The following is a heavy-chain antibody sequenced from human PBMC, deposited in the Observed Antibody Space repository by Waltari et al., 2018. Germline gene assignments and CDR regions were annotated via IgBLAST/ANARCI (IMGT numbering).Heavy chain of an antibody. V-gene: IGHV3-33*01. CDR3: ARGSPPFSDTYYYYGMDV. CDR1: GFTFSSYG. Sequence: QVQLVESGGGVVQPGRSLRLSCAASGFTFSSYGMHWVRQAPGKGLEWVAVIWYDGSNKYYADSVKGRFTISRDNSKNTLYLQMNSLRAEDTAVYYCARGSPPFSDTYYYYGMDVWGQGTTVTVSS. J-gene: IGHJ6*02. D-gene: IGHD3-10*01. CDR2: IWYDGSNK.